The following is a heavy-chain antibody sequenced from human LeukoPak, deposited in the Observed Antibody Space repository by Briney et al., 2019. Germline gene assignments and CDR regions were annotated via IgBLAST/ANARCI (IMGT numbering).Heavy chain of an antibody. CDR3: ARAAWGHCSGGSCYSNY. D-gene: IGHD2-15*01. CDR1: GFTLSNYW. CDR2: IKQDESEK. V-gene: IGHV3-7*01. Sequence: GGSLRLSCVVSGFTLSNYWMSWVRQAPGKGLEWVANIKQDESEKYYVDSVKGRFTISRDNAKNSLYLQMNSLRAEDTAVYYCARAAWGHCSGGSCYSNYWGQGTLVTVSS. J-gene: IGHJ4*02.